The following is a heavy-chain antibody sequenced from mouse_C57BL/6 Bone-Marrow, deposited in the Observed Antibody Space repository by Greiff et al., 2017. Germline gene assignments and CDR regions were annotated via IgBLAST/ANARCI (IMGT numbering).Heavy chain of an antibody. D-gene: IGHD2-4*01. Sequence: QVQLQQSGAELARPGASVKLSCKASGYTFTSYGISWVKQRTGQGLEWIGEIYPRSGNTYYNEKFKGKATLTADKSSSTAYMELRSLTSEDSAVYVCARPFYDYDGGWYFDVWGTGTTVTVSS. CDR2: IYPRSGNT. J-gene: IGHJ1*03. CDR1: GYTFTSYG. V-gene: IGHV1-81*01. CDR3: ARPFYDYDGGWYFDV.